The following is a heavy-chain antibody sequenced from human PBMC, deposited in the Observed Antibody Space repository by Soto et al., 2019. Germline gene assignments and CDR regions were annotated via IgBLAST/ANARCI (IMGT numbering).Heavy chain of an antibody. CDR1: GGTFSSYA. D-gene: IGHD1-1*01. J-gene: IGHJ4*02. Sequence: SVKVSCKASGGTFSSYAISWVRQAPGQGLEWMGGIIPIFGTANYAQKFQGRVTITADESTSTAYMELSSLRSEDTAVYHCARIRYNWNDGELDYWGQGTLVTSPQ. CDR3: ARIRYNWNDGELDY. CDR2: IIPIFGTA. V-gene: IGHV1-69*13.